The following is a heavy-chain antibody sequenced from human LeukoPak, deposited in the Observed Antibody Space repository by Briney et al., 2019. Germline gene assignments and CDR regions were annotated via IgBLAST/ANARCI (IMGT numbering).Heavy chain of an antibody. V-gene: IGHV3-7*01. CDR1: GFSFSSYW. D-gene: IGHD3-22*01. CDR3: ERDCRYYYDSSGYYPINWFDP. CDR2: IKQDGSEK. Sequence: GGSLRLSCAASGFSFSSYWMSWVRQAPGKGLEWVANIKQDGSEKYYVDSVKGRFTISRDNAKNSLYLQMNSLRAEDTAEYYCERDCRYYYDSSGYYPINWFDPWGQGTLVTVSS. J-gene: IGHJ5*02.